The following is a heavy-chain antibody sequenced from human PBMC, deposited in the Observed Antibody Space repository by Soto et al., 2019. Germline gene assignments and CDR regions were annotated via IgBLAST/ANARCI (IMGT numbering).Heavy chain of an antibody. CDR1: GGSISSSSYY. D-gene: IGHD3-10*01. Sequence: SETLSLTCTVSGGSISSSSYYWVWIRQPPGKGLEWIGNIYYSGSTYYNPSLRSRVTISVDTSKNQFSLKLSSVTAADTAVYYCARMGIWFGELLSWFDPWGQGTLVTVSS. V-gene: IGHV4-39*07. CDR2: IYYSGST. CDR3: ARMGIWFGELLSWFDP. J-gene: IGHJ5*02.